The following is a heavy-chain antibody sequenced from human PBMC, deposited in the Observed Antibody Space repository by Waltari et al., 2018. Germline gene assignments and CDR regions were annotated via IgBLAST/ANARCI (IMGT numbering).Heavy chain of an antibody. J-gene: IGHJ4*02. CDR2: INPNSEGT. CDR3: ARVQI. Sequence: QVPLVQSGAAVKKPGASVKVSCKASGYTFTGYYMHWVRQAPGPGLEWIGRINPNSEGTNETVKLKGGATTARDTTISTAYMEQGRLGSDDTAVYYCARVQIWGQGTLVTVSS. V-gene: IGHV1-2*06. D-gene: IGHD4-4*01. CDR1: GYTFTGYY.